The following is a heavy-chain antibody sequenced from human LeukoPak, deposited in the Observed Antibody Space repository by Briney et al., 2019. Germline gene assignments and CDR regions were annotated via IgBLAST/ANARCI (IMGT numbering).Heavy chain of an antibody. CDR3: AKLGYYDILTGGSDWFDP. J-gene: IGHJ5*02. CDR2: ISGSGGST. D-gene: IGHD3-9*01. Sequence: PGGSLRLSCAASGLAFSSYAMSWVRQPPGKGLEWVSAISGSGGSTYYADSVKGRFTISRDNSKNTLYLQMNSLRAEDTAVYYCAKLGYYDILTGGSDWFDPWGQGTLVTVSS. CDR1: GLAFSSYA. V-gene: IGHV3-23*01.